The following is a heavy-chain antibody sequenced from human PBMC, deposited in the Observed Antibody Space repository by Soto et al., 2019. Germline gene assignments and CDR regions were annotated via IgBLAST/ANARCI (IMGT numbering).Heavy chain of an antibody. CDR3: ARHGSY. CDR1: GVSMNNTSYY. CDR2: IYFSGST. Sequence: SETLSLTCTVSGVSMNNTSYYWGWIRQSPGKGLEWIGTIYFSGSTFYNPSLKSRLTISIDRSKNQFSLRLTSVTAADTAVYYCARHGSYWGQGTLVTVSS. J-gene: IGHJ4*02. V-gene: IGHV4-39*01.